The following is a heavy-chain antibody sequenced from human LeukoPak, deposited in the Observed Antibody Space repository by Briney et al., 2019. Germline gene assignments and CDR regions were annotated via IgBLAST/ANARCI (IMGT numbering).Heavy chain of an antibody. CDR3: AKEEQVGAFDY. V-gene: IGHV3-30*18. D-gene: IGHD1-26*01. J-gene: IGHJ4*02. Sequence: PGRSLRLSCAASGFTFSSYGMHWVRQAPGKGRERVAVISYDGSNKYYADSVKGRFTISRDNSKNTLYLQMNSLRAEDTAVYYCAKEEQVGAFDYWGQGTLVTVSS. CDR1: GFTFSSYG. CDR2: ISYDGSNK.